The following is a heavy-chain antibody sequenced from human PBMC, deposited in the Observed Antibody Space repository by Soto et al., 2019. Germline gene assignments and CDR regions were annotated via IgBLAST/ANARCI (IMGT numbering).Heavy chain of an antibody. CDR2: ISFSGRT. CDR1: GVSLNSGDYF. J-gene: IGHJ3*02. D-gene: IGHD3-22*01. CDR3: ARWTYLYDSSNIRYGGFDT. Sequence: QVQLQESGPGLVKPSQTLSLTCTVSGVSLNSGDYFWSWVRQLPGKGLEWIGYISFSGRTFYSPIMNSRTSISADPSQNHFSLTMTSVIAAGTAVYFCARWTYLYDSSNIRYGGFDTWGQGTKVTVSS. V-gene: IGHV4-31*03.